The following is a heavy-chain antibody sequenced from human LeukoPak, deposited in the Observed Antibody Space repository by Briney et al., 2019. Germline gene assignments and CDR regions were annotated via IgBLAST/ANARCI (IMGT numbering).Heavy chain of an antibody. Sequence: ASVKVSCKASGGTFSSYAISWVRQAPGQGLEWMGWMNPNTGNTGYVQKFQGRVTMTRSTSISTAYMELSGLTSEDTAMYYCARAIRHMVRGVNTQYYFDYWGQGTLVTVSS. D-gene: IGHD3-10*01. CDR1: GGTFSSYA. CDR3: ARAIRHMVRGVNTQYYFDY. V-gene: IGHV1-8*02. J-gene: IGHJ4*02. CDR2: MNPNTGNT.